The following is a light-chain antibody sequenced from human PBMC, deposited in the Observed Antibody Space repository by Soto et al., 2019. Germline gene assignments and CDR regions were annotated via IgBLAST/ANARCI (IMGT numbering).Light chain of an antibody. J-gene: IGKJ3*01. CDR2: GAS. V-gene: IGKV3-20*01. Sequence: EIVLTQSPGTLSLSPGERATLSCRASQSLAGNYLAWYQQKPGQAPRLLISGASSRATGVPDRFSGSGSGTDFTLTISRLEPEDFAVYHCHQYVTSPTFGPGTKWIS. CDR1: QSLAGNY. CDR3: HQYVTSPT.